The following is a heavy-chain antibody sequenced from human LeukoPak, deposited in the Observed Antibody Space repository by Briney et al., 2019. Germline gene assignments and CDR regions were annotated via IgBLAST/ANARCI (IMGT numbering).Heavy chain of an antibody. CDR1: GFTFSNAW. D-gene: IGHD3-10*02. CDR3: AELGITMIGGV. Sequence: PGGSLRLSCAASGFTFSNAWMSWARQAPGKGLEWVSYISSSSSTVYYADSVKGRFTISRDNAKNSLYLQMNSLRAEDTAVYYCAELGITMIGGVWGKGTTVTISS. CDR2: ISSSSSTV. J-gene: IGHJ6*04. V-gene: IGHV3-48*01.